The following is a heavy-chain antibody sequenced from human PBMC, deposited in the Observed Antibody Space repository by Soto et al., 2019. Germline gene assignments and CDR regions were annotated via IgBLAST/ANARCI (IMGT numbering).Heavy chain of an antibody. CDR2: IIPIFGTA. D-gene: IGHD1-1*01. V-gene: IGHV1-69*01. CDR1: GGIFSSYA. J-gene: IGHJ6*02. Sequence: QVQLVQSGAEVKKPGSSVKVSCKASGGIFSSYAISWVRQAPGQGLEWMGGIIPIFGTANYAQKFQGRVTITADESTSTAYMELSSLRSEDTAVYYCARSSEANDLYYYYGMDVWGQGTTVTVSS. CDR3: ARSSEANDLYYYYGMDV.